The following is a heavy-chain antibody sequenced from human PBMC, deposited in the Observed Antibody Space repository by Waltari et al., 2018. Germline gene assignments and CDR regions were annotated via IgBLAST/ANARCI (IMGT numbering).Heavy chain of an antibody. V-gene: IGHV4-39*01. CDR2: ISYSGGA. CDR3: ARLRYHIVTGYGWFDP. CDR1: GGSISSDSYY. Sequence: QLQLQESGPGLVKPSETLSLTCTVSGGSISSDSYYWGWIRQPPGKGLEWSGIISYSGGAYYNPSLKSRVTISVDTSKNQFSLKLSSVTAADTAVYYCARLRYHIVTGYGWFDPWGLGTLVTVSS. D-gene: IGHD3-9*01. J-gene: IGHJ5*02.